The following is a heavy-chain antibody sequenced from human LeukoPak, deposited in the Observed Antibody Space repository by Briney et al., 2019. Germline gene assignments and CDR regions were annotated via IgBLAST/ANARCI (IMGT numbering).Heavy chain of an antibody. V-gene: IGHV3-23*01. CDR3: AMLNSGSHSYNGMDV. CDR2: ISGSGDNI. Sequence: PGGSLRLSCAASGFTFNRYAMNWVRQAPGKGLEWVSAISGSGDNIYYADSVKGRFTMSRDNSKNTLYLQVNSLRAEDAAVYYCAMLNSGSHSYNGMDVWGQGTTVTVSS. D-gene: IGHD1-26*01. J-gene: IGHJ6*02. CDR1: GFTFNRYA.